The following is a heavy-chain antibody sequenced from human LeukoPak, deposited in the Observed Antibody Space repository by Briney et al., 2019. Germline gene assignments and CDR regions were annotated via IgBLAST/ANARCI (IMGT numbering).Heavy chain of an antibody. D-gene: IGHD3-22*01. CDR1: GGTFSSYA. CDR3: ARGETYYYDSSGGEFVS. V-gene: IGHV1-69*04. J-gene: IGHJ3*01. CDR2: IIPILGIA. Sequence: SVKVSCKASGGTFSSYAISWVRQAPGQGLEWMGRIIPILGIANYAQKFQGRVTITADKSTSTAYMELSSLRSEDTAVYYCARGETYYYDSSGGEFVSWGQGAMVTVSS.